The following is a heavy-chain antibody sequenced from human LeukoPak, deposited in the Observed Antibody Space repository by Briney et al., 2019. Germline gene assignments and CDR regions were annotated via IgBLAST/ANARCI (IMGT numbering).Heavy chain of an antibody. CDR3: ARAIEGHSSSCYGILNWFDP. CDR1: GGTFSSYA. CDR2: IIPIFGTA. V-gene: IGHV1-69*05. D-gene: IGHD6-13*01. J-gene: IGHJ5*02. Sequence: SVKVSCKASGGTFSSYAISWVRQGPGQGLEWMGGIIPIFGTANYAQKFQGRVTITTDESTSTAYMELSSLRSEDTAVYYCARAIEGHSSSCYGILNWFDPWGQGTLVTVSS.